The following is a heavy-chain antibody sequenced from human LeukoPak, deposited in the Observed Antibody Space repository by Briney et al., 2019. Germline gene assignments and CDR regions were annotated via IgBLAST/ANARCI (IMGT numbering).Heavy chain of an antibody. CDR1: GFTFSSYA. Sequence: GGSLRLSCAAAGFTFSSYAMSWVGQAPGKGLEWVSHISASGRTTDYADSVKGRFTISRDNSKNTVYLHMNSLSAEDTAVYYCAKLCSGGSCYWNYWGQGTLVTVSS. J-gene: IGHJ4*02. D-gene: IGHD2-15*01. V-gene: IGHV3-23*01. CDR2: ISASGRTT. CDR3: AKLCSGGSCYWNY.